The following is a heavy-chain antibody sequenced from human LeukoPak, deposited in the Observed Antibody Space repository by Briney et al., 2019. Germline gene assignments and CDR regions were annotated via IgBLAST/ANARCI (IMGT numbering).Heavy chain of an antibody. D-gene: IGHD6-13*01. J-gene: IGHJ4*02. CDR2: INPSGGST. V-gene: IGHV1-46*01. Sequence: ASVKVSCKASGYTFTSYYVHWVRQAPGQGLEWMGIINPSGGSTSYAQKFQGRVTVTRDTSTSTVYMELSSLRSEDTAVYYCARDLGRKTAADPQYYFDYWGQGTLVTVSS. CDR1: GYTFTSYY. CDR3: ARDLGRKTAADPQYYFDY.